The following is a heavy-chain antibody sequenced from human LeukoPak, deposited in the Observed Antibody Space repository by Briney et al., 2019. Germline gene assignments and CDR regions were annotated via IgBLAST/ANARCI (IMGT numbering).Heavy chain of an antibody. V-gene: IGHV1-2*02. CDR2: INPNSGGT. D-gene: IGHD6-13*01. CDR3: ARGQQLVRGSFDY. CDR1: GYTFTGYY. Sequence: ASVKVSCKASGYTFTGYYMHWVRQAPGQGLERMGWINPNSGGTNYAQKFQGRVTMTRDTSISTAYVELSRLRSDDTAVYYCARGQQLVRGSFDYWGQGTLVTVSS. J-gene: IGHJ4*02.